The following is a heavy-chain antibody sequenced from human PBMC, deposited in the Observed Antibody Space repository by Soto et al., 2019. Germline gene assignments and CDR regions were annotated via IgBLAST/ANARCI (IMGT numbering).Heavy chain of an antibody. D-gene: IGHD3-10*01. Sequence: ASVKVSCKASGYTFTGYYMHWVRQAPGQGLEWMGIISPSGGSTSYAQKFQGRVTMTRDTSTSTVYMELSSLRSEDTAVYYCARALLWFGELLFSHDAFDIWGQGTMVTVSS. CDR1: GYTFTGYY. V-gene: IGHV1-46*03. CDR2: ISPSGGST. J-gene: IGHJ3*02. CDR3: ARALLWFGELLFSHDAFDI.